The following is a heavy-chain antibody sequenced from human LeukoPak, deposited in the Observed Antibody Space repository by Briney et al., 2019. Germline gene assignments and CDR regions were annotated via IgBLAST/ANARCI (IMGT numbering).Heavy chain of an antibody. D-gene: IGHD2-21*01. V-gene: IGHV3-11*01. CDR3: ARDRSIYYYGMDV. Sequence: GGSLRLSCAASGFTFSDYYMSWIRQAPGKGLEWVSYISSSGSTIYYADSVKGRFTISRDNAKSSLYLQMNSLRAEDTAVYYCARDRSIYYYGMDVWGQGTTVTVSS. CDR2: ISSSGSTI. J-gene: IGHJ6*02. CDR1: GFTFSDYY.